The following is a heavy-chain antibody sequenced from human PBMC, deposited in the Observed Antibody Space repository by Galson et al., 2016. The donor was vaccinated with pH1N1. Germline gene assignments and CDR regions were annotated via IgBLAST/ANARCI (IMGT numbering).Heavy chain of an antibody. CDR1: GYRFTSYW. J-gene: IGHJ3*02. CDR2: VNPGGSTI. Sequence: QSGAEVTKPGESLKISCKASGYRFTSYWIAWVRQVPGKGLEWGGVVNPGGSTIRYGPPFQGQVTISSDTSINTAYLQWISLKASDTATYYCARQYDFGDYRGNAFDIWGQGTMVIVSS. V-gene: IGHV5-51*03. CDR3: ARQYDFGDYRGNAFDI. D-gene: IGHD4-17*01.